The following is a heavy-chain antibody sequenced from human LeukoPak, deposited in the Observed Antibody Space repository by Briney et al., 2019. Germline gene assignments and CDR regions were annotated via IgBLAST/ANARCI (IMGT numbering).Heavy chain of an antibody. V-gene: IGHV3-30*04. CDR2: ISYDGSNK. CDR3: AKDHLAGYSYGGYYFDY. D-gene: IGHD5-18*01. J-gene: IGHJ4*02. CDR1: GFTFSSYA. Sequence: PGRSLRLSCAASGFTFSSYAMHWVRQAPGKGLEWVAVISYDGSNKYYADSVKGRFTISRDNSKNTLYLQMNSLRAEDTAVYYCAKDHLAGYSYGGYYFDYWGQGTLVTVSS.